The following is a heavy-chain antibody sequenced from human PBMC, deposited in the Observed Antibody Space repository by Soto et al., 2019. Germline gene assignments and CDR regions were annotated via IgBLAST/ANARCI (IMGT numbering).Heavy chain of an antibody. CDR2: ISYDGSNN. V-gene: IGHV3-30*03. CDR1: GFTFSSYG. CDR3: ARDGQWELLSWYFDY. J-gene: IGHJ4*02. Sequence: QVQLVESGGGVVQPGRSLRLSCAASGFTFSSYGMHWVRQAPGKGLEWVAVISYDGSNNYYGDSVKGRFTISRDDFKKTLYLQMNSLRPEDTAVYHCARDGQWELLSWYFDYWGQGTLVTVSS. D-gene: IGHD1-26*01.